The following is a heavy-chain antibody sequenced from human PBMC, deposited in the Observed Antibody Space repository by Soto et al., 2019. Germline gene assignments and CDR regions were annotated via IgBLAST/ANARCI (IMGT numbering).Heavy chain of an antibody. J-gene: IGHJ4*02. Sequence: PGGSLRLSCAASGFTFSSYSMNWVRQAPGKGLEWVSYISSSSSTIYYADSVKGRFTISRDNAKKTLYLQMNSLRADDTAVYYCVAGQYFFDYCGQGTLVTGSS. V-gene: IGHV3-48*01. D-gene: IGHD6-19*01. CDR2: ISSSSSTI. CDR3: VAGQYFFDY. CDR1: GFTFSSYS.